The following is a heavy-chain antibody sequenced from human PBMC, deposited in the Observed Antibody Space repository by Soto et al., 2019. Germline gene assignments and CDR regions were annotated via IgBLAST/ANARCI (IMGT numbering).Heavy chain of an antibody. CDR2: ITTAGDT. D-gene: IGHD6-19*01. CDR3: ARELHGGSYGMDV. J-gene: IGHJ6*02. V-gene: IGHV3-13*01. Sequence: EVQLVESGGGLVQPGGSLRLSCAASGFTFSNYDMHWVRQVTGKGLEWVSGITTAGDTYYPGSVKGRFTISREKAKNSLYLQMNSMSAGDKDVYYWARELHGGSYGMDVWGQGTTVTVSS. CDR1: GFTFSNYD.